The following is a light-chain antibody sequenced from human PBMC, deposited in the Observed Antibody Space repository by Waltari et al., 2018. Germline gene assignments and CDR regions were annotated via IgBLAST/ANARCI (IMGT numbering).Light chain of an antibody. CDR2: KAS. J-gene: IGKJ1*01. CDR1: QTISNW. CDR3: QQYLTYWT. Sequence: DIQMTQSPSTLSASVGDRVTITCRASQTISNWLAWYQHKPGKAPKLLIYKASTLESGVPSRFSGSGSGTEFTLTISSLQPDDFATYYCQQYLTYWTFGQGTKVEI. V-gene: IGKV1-5*03.